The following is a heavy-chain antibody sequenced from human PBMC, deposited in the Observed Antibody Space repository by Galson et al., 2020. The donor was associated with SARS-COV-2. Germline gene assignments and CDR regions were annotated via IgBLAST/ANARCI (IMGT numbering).Heavy chain of an antibody. D-gene: IGHD2-15*01. CDR3: ARNGRDCSGGICYGAEYFQY. CDR2: ISSSGSYT. J-gene: IGHJ1*01. V-gene: IGHV3-11*06. Sequence: GESLKISCAASGFTFSDYYMSWIRQAPGKGLEWISYISSSGSYTNYADSVKGRFTISRDNAKNSLYLQMNSLRAEETALYFCARNGRDCSGGICYGAEYFQYWGQGNPVTVSS. CDR1: GFTFSDYY.